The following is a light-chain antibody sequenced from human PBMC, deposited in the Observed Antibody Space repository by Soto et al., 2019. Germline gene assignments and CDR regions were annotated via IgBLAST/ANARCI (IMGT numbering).Light chain of an antibody. J-gene: IGKJ2*01. CDR3: QQSYSAST. V-gene: IGKV1-39*01. CDR2: AAS. Sequence: DIQMTQSPSSLSASVGDRVTFTCRASQFISNYLNWYQQKPGNAPKLLIYAASHLRSGVPSRFSGSASGTYFTLTISRLQPEDFATYYRQQSYSASTFGQGTRLEIK. CDR1: QFISNY.